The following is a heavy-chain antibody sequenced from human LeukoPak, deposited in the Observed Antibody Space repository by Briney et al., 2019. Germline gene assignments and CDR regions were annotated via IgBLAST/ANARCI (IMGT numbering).Heavy chain of an antibody. CDR1: GFTFSSYS. CDR2: IKQDGSEK. Sequence: GGSLRLSCAASGFTFSSYSMNWVRQAPGKGLEWVANIKQDGSEKYYVDSVKGRFTISRDNAKNSLFLEINSLRVEDTAVYYCARLVVSLIFFDSWGQGTLVTVSS. J-gene: IGHJ4*02. V-gene: IGHV3-7*01. CDR3: ARLVVSLIFFDS. D-gene: IGHD2-15*01.